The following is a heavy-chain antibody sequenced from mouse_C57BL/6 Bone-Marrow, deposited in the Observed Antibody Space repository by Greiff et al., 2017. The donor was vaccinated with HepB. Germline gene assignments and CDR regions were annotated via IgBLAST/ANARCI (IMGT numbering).Heavy chain of an antibody. CDR1: GYTFTTYP. CDR2: FHPYNDDT. Sequence: QVQLKESGAELVKPGASVKMSCKASGYTFTTYPIEWMKQNHGKSLEWIGNFHPYNDDTKYNEKFKGKATLTVEKSSSTVYLELSRLTSDDSAVYYCARKAYYSNYEGYFDYWGQGTTLTVSS. CDR3: ARKAYYSNYEGYFDY. D-gene: IGHD2-5*01. J-gene: IGHJ2*01. V-gene: IGHV1-47*01.